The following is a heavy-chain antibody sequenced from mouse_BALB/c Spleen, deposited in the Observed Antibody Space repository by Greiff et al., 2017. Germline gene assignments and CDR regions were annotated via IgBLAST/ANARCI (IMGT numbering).Heavy chain of an antibody. J-gene: IGHJ3*01. CDR2: IWTGGGT. Sequence: QVQLQQSGPGLVAPSQSLSITCTVSGFSLTSYDISWIRQPPGKGLEWLGVIWTGGGTNYNSAFMSRLSISKDNSKSQVFLKMNSLQTDDTAIYYCVRRSYGKGFAYWGQGTLVTVSA. CDR1: GFSLTSYD. CDR3: VRRSYGKGFAY. V-gene: IGHV2-9-2*01. D-gene: IGHD2-1*01.